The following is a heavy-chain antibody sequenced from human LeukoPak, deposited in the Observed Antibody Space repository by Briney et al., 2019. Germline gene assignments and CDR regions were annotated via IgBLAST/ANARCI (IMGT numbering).Heavy chain of an antibody. D-gene: IGHD3-10*01. CDR2: IKQDGSEK. Sequence: GGSLRLSCAASGFTFSSYWMSWVRQAPGKGLEWVANIKQDGSEKYYVDSVRGRFTISRDNAKNSLYLQMNSLRAEDTAVYYCARAVLLWFGELYWFDPWGQGTLVTVSS. CDR3: ARAVLLWFGELYWFDP. V-gene: IGHV3-7*01. J-gene: IGHJ5*02. CDR1: GFTFSSYW.